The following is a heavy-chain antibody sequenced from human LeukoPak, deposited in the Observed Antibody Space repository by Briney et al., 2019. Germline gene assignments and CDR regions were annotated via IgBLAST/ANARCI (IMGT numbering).Heavy chain of an antibody. J-gene: IGHJ3*02. CDR2: ISYDGSNK. Sequence: GRSLRLSCAASGFTFSSYGMHWVRQAPGKGLEWVAVISYDGSNKYYADSVKGRFTISRDNPKNTLYLQMNSLGAEDTAVYYCAKAPSSRIAAAGTYAFDIWGQGTMVTVSS. V-gene: IGHV3-30*18. D-gene: IGHD6-13*01. CDR1: GFTFSSYG. CDR3: AKAPSSRIAAAGTYAFDI.